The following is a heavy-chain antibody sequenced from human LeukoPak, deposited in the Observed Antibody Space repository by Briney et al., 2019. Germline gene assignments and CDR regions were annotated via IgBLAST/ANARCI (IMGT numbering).Heavy chain of an antibody. V-gene: IGHV3-9*01. J-gene: IGHJ4*02. CDR1: GFTFDDYA. D-gene: IGHD3-22*01. Sequence: GGSLRLSCAASGFTFDDYAMHWVRHAPGKGLEWVSGISWNSGSIGYADSVKGRFTISRDNAKNSLYLQMNSLRAEDTALYYCEKDIGYDSSGFFVYWAQGTLVTVSS. CDR2: ISWNSGSI. CDR3: EKDIGYDSSGFFVY.